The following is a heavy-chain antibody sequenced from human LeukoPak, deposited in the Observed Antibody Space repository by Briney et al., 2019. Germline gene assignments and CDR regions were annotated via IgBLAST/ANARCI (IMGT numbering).Heavy chain of an antibody. Sequence: GTSVKVSCKACGFTFTSSAMHCVSQARGQRLEWIGWIVVGSGNTNYAQKFQERVTITRDMSTSTAYMELSSLRSEDTAVYYCAAVPSGLWFGDSNYAFDIWGQGTMVTVSS. D-gene: IGHD3-10*01. V-gene: IGHV1-58*02. CDR1: GFTFTSSA. CDR3: AAVPSGLWFGDSNYAFDI. CDR2: IVVGSGNT. J-gene: IGHJ3*02.